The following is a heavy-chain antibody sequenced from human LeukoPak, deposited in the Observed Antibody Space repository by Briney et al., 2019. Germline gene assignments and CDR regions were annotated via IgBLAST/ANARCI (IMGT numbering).Heavy chain of an antibody. J-gene: IGHJ4*02. CDR3: AKGTPYYYDSSGYLDFDY. CDR2: ISGSGGST. D-gene: IGHD3-22*01. CDR1: GFTFSSYA. Sequence: GASLRLSRAASGFTFSSYAMSWVRQAPGKGLEWVSAISGSGGSTYYADSVKGRFTISRDNSKNTLYLQMNSLRAEDTAVYYCAKGTPYYYDSSGYLDFDYWGQGTLVTVSS. V-gene: IGHV3-23*01.